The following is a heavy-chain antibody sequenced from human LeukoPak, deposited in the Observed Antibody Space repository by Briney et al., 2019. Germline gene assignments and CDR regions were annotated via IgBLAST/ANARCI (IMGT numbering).Heavy chain of an antibody. J-gene: IGHJ4*02. V-gene: IGHV4-4*02. CDR1: GGSISSSNW. CDR3: ARSPSGSYSQLDY. D-gene: IGHD1-26*01. CDR2: IYHSGST. Sequence: PSETLSLTCAVSGGSISSSNWWSWVRQPPGKGLEWIGEIYHSGSTNYNPSLKSRVTISVDKSKNQFSLKLSSVTAADTAVYYCARSPSGSYSQLDYWDQGTLVTVSS.